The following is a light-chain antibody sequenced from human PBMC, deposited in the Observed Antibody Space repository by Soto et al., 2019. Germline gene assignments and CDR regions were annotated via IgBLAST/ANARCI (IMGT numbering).Light chain of an antibody. CDR3: ATWDDSLNGQVV. J-gene: IGLJ2*01. CDR2: NNN. V-gene: IGLV1-44*01. Sequence: QSVLTQPPSASGTPGQRVTISCSGSSSNIGSNTVNWYQQLPGTAPKVLIYNNNQRPSGVPDRFSGSKSGTSASLAISGLQSEDEDDYYCATWDDSLNGQVVFGGGTKVTVL. CDR1: SSNIGSNT.